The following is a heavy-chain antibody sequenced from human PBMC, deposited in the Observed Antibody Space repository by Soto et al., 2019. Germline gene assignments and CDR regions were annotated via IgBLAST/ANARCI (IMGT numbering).Heavy chain of an antibody. CDR1: GFSFSDSY. CDR3: ARDTTRLEH. CDR2: ISRGAFTI. Sequence: GGSLRLSCVVSGFSFSDSYMTWVRRIPGKGLEWIASISRGAFTISYAAAVKGRFTISRDDGHNSLFLQMDSLRAEDTALYYCARDTTRLEHWGQGTLVTVSS. D-gene: IGHD1-1*01. V-gene: IGHV3-11*01. J-gene: IGHJ4*02.